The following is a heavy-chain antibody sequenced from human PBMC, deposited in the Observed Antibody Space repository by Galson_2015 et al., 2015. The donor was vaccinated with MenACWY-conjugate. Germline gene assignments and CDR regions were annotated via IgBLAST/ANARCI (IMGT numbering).Heavy chain of an antibody. Sequence: SLRLSCAASGFTFSSYSMNWVRQAPGKGLEWVSSISSSSSYIYYADSVKGRFTISRDYAKNSLYLQMNSLRAEDTAVYYCARDLTTYYYDSSGYPDYWGQGTLVTVSS. CDR2: ISSSSSYI. V-gene: IGHV3-21*01. CDR3: ARDLTTYYYDSSGYPDY. CDR1: GFTFSSYS. D-gene: IGHD3-22*01. J-gene: IGHJ4*02.